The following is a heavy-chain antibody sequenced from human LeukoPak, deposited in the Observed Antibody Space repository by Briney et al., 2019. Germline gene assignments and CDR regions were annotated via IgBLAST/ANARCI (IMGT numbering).Heavy chain of an antibody. D-gene: IGHD1-26*01. CDR2: INHSGST. J-gene: IGHJ4*02. CDR3: ARDRGYHSGSYYRYFDY. CDR1: GGSFSGYY. V-gene: IGHV4-34*01. Sequence: SETLSLTCAVYGGSFSGYYWSWIRQPPGKGLEWIGEINHSGSTNYNPSLKSRVTISVDTSKNQFSLKLSSVTAADTAVYYCARDRGYHSGSYYRYFDYWGQGTLVTVSS.